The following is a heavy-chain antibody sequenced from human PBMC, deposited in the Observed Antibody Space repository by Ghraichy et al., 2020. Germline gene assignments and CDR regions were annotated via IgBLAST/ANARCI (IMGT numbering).Heavy chain of an antibody. CDR2: INHSGST. Sequence: SETLSLTCAVYGGSFRGYYWSWIRQPPGKGLEWIGEINHSGSTNYNPSLKSRVTISVDTSKNQFSLKLSSVTAADTAVYYCARGRSAGIAAAGTKRGLDYWGQGTLVTVSS. CDR1: GGSFRGYY. D-gene: IGHD6-13*01. V-gene: IGHV4-34*01. CDR3: ARGRSAGIAAAGTKRGLDY. J-gene: IGHJ4*02.